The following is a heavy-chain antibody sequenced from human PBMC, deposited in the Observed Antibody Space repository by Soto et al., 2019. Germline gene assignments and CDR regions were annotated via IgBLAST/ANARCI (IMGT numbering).Heavy chain of an antibody. Sequence: ASVKVSCKASGYTFTSYGISWVRQAPGQGLEWMGWISAYNGNTNYAQKLQGRVTMTTDTSTSTAYMELRSLRSDDTAVYYCAREKGADFSGSYPWYFDLWGRGTLVTVSS. CDR1: GYTFTSYG. CDR2: ISAYNGNT. CDR3: AREKGADFSGSYPWYFDL. V-gene: IGHV1-18*01. D-gene: IGHD1-26*01. J-gene: IGHJ2*01.